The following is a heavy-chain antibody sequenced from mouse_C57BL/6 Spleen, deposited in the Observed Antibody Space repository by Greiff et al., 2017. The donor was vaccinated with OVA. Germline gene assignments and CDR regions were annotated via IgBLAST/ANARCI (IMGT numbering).Heavy chain of an antibody. CDR3: AREGGSRYFDY. CDR1: GYSITSGYY. Sequence: EVQLVESGPGLVKPSQSLSLTCSVTGYSITSGYYWNWIRQFPGNKLEWMGYISYDGSNNYNPSLKNRISITRDTSKNQFFLKLNSVTTEDTATYYCAREGGSRYFDYWGQGTTLTVSS. CDR2: ISYDGSN. V-gene: IGHV3-6*01. J-gene: IGHJ2*01. D-gene: IGHD1-1*01.